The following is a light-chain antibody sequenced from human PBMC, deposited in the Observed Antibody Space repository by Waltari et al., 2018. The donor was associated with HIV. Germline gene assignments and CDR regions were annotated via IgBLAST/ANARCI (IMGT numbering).Light chain of an antibody. J-gene: IGKJ3*01. CDR3: QQYGSSVFT. CDR1: QSVSSSY. Sequence: EIVLTQSPVTLSLSPGERATLSCRASQSVSSSYLAWYQQKPGQPPRLLSYGASSRATGIPDRFSGSGSGTDFTLTISRLEPEDVAVYYCQQYGSSVFTFGPGTKVDIK. V-gene: IGKV3-20*01. CDR2: GAS.